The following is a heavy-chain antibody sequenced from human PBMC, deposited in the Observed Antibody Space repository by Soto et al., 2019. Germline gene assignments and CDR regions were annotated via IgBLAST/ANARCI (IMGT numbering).Heavy chain of an antibody. J-gene: IGHJ2*01. CDR2: INHSGST. D-gene: IGHD3-22*01. CDR3: ARGWNYYDSSGYHYWYFDL. Sequence: SETLSLTCAVYGGSFSGYYWSWIRQPPGKGLEWIGEINHSGSTNYNPSLKSRFTISVDTSKNQFSLKLSTVTAADTAVYYCARGWNYYDSSGYHYWYFDLCGRGTLVTVSS. CDR1: GGSFSGYY. V-gene: IGHV4-34*01.